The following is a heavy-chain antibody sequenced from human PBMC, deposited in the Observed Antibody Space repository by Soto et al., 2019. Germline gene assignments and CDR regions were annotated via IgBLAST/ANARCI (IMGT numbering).Heavy chain of an antibody. CDR2: IIPNFGTT. CDR3: ARGLSILEWLLFL. V-gene: IGHV1-69*13. CDR1: GYTFTGYY. J-gene: IGHJ4*02. D-gene: IGHD3-3*01. Sequence: GASVKVSCKASGYTFTGYYMHWVRQAPGQGLEWMGGIIPNFGTTNYAQKFQGRVTITADESTSTAYMELSSLRSEDTAVYYCARGLSILEWLLFLWGQGTLVTAPQ.